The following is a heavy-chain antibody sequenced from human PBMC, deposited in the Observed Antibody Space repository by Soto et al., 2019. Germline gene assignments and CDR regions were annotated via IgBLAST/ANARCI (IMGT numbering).Heavy chain of an antibody. D-gene: IGHD1-1*01. Sequence: GASVKVSCKAFGYTFTTYGLSWVRQAPGQGLEWMGWVSPYNGNTYYAPRLQGRVTMTTDTSTTTAYMSLRSLRSDDTAIYYCVRGGILEANRPYYYYGLDVWGQWTPVTVSS. CDR3: VRGGILEANRPYYYYGLDV. V-gene: IGHV1-18*01. CDR1: GYTFTTYG. CDR2: VSPYNGNT. J-gene: IGHJ6*02.